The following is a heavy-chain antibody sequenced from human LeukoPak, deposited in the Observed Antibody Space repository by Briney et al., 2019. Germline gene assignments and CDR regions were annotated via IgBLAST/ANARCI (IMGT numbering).Heavy chain of an antibody. Sequence: PSQTLSLTCTVSGGSISSGSYYWSWIRQPAGKGLEWIGRIYTSGSTNYSPSLKSRVTISVDTSKNQFSLKLSSVTAADTAVYYCARDQGYTVGFDPWGQGTLVTVSS. CDR3: ARDQGYTVGFDP. CDR2: IYTSGST. D-gene: IGHD4-23*01. J-gene: IGHJ5*02. CDR1: GGSISSGSYY. V-gene: IGHV4-61*02.